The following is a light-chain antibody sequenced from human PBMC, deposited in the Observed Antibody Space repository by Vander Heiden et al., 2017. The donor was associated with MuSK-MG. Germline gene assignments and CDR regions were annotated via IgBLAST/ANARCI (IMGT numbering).Light chain of an antibody. Sequence: QPALTQPRSASVSPGQSGPVSRTGTSSNVGGYDHVSWFQHAGNAPKLIIYDDNKRPSGLPARFSGSKSGNTASLTISGLQAEDEADYYCCSYSGTYTYVFGTETKVTVL. V-gene: IGLV2-11*01. CDR2: DDN. J-gene: IGLJ1*01. CDR1: SSNVGGYDH. CDR3: CSYSGTYTYV.